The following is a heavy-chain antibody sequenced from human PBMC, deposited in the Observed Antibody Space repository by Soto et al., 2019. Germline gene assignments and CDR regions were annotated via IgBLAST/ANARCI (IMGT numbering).Heavy chain of an antibody. Sequence: ASVKVSCKASGYTFTSYAMHWVRQAPGQRLEWMGWINAGNGNTKYSQKFQGRVTITRDTSASTAYMELSSLRSEDTAVYYCARVSPRYNWNYSSSRRETKVPNWFDPWGQGTLVTVSS. CDR3: ARVSPRYNWNYSSSRRETKVPNWFDP. CDR1: GYTFTSYA. D-gene: IGHD1-7*01. CDR2: INAGNGNT. V-gene: IGHV1-3*01. J-gene: IGHJ5*02.